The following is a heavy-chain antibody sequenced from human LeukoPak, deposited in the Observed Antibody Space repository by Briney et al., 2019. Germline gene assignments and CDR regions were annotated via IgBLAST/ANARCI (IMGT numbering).Heavy chain of an antibody. CDR3: ARDRGKSYSGYDY. Sequence: PSETLSLTCTVSGGSISSGGYYWSWIRQHPGKGLEWIGYIYYSGSTYYNPPLKSRVTISVDTSKNQFSLKLSSVTAADTAVYYCARDRGKSYSGYDYWGQGTLVTVSS. V-gene: IGHV4-31*03. J-gene: IGHJ4*02. D-gene: IGHD5-12*01. CDR1: GGSISSGGYY. CDR2: IYYSGST.